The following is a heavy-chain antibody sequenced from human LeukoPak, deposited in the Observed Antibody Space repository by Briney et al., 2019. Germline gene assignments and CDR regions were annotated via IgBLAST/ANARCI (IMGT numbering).Heavy chain of an antibody. Sequence: ASVKVSCKTSDSSVLNFDISWVRQAPGQGLEWMGWISGYNDNTNYAQKLQGRVTMTTGTSTNTAYMEVRSLRFDDTAVYYCARDEGGFDIWGQGTMVTVSS. CDR2: ISGYNDNT. CDR3: ARDEGGFDI. D-gene: IGHD2-15*01. CDR1: DSSVLNFD. V-gene: IGHV1-18*01. J-gene: IGHJ3*02.